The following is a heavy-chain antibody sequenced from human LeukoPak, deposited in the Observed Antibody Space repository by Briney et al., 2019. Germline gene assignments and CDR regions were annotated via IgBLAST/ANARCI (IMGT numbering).Heavy chain of an antibody. V-gene: IGHV1-69*04. CDR3: ARSGVPAAYNWFDP. J-gene: IGHJ5*02. D-gene: IGHD2-2*01. CDR2: IIPILGIA. Sequence: SVKVSCKASGGTFSSYAISWVRQAPGQGLEWMGRIIPILGIANYAQKFQGRVTITADKSTSTAYMELSSLRSEDTAVYYCARSGVPAAYNWFDPWGQGTLVAVSS. CDR1: GGTFSSYA.